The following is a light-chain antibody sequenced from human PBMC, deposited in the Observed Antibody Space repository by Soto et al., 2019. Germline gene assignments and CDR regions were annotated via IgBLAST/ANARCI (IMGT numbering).Light chain of an antibody. Sequence: QSVLTQAASVSGSPGQSITISCTGTNSDVGGYNYVSWYERHPGKAPKLLISEVSNRPSGVSNRFSGSKSGTSASLAITGLQAEDEADFYCQSYDSSLSAWVFGTGTKVTVL. CDR3: QSYDSSLSAWV. V-gene: IGLV2-14*01. CDR1: NSDVGGYNY. J-gene: IGLJ1*01. CDR2: EVS.